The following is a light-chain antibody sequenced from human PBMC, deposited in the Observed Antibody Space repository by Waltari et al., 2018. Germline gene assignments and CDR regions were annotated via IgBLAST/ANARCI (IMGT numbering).Light chain of an antibody. Sequence: DIQMTQSPSTLSASVGDLVTLTCRASQSISTWLAWYQQKPGRAPKLLIYKASSLESGVPSRFSGSGSGTEFTLTISSLQPDDFATYYCQQYSSVPRTFGQGTKVEIK. V-gene: IGKV1-5*03. CDR3: QQYSSVPRT. CDR1: QSISTW. J-gene: IGKJ1*01. CDR2: KAS.